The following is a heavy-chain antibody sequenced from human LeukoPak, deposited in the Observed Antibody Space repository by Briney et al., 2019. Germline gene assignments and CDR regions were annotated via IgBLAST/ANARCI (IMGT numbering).Heavy chain of an antibody. CDR1: GGSISSGGYY. V-gene: IGHV4-30-2*01. D-gene: IGHD2-15*01. CDR3: ARVVVAPGAPLDPDAFDI. J-gene: IGHJ3*02. Sequence: SETLSLTCTVSGGSISSGGYYWSWIRQPPGKGLEWIGYIYHSGSTYYNPSLKSRVTISVDRSKNQFSLKLSSVTAADTAVYYCARVVVAPGAPLDPDAFDIWGQGTMVTVSS. CDR2: IYHSGST.